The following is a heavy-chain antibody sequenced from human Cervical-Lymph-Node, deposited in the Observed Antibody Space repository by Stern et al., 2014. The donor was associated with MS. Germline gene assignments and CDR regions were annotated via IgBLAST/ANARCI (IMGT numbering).Heavy chain of an antibody. J-gene: IGHJ4*02. CDR2: IYPGDSDT. Sequence: VQLVPSGAEVKKPGESLKISCKGSGYSFTSYWIGWVRQMPGKGLEWMGIIYPGDSDTRSSPSFQGQVTISADKSISTAYLQWSSLKASDTAMYYCARVYYDSSGYSTYFDYWGQGTLVTVSS. V-gene: IGHV5-51*01. D-gene: IGHD3-22*01. CDR3: ARVYYDSSGYSTYFDY. CDR1: GYSFTSYW.